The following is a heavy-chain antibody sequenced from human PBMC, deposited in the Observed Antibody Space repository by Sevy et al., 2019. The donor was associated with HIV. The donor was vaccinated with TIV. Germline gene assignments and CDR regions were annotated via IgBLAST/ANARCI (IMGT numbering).Heavy chain of an antibody. J-gene: IGHJ6*02. CDR1: GFTFSSYG. V-gene: IGHV3-30*02. Sequence: GGSLRLSCAASGFTFSSYGMHWVRQAPGKGLEWVAFIRYDGSNKYYAYSVRGPFTISRDNSKNTLYLQMNSLRAEDTAVYYCAKDGPFGTSYYYYGMDVWGQGTTVTVSS. CDR3: AKDGPFGTSYYYYGMDV. D-gene: IGHD3-10*01. CDR2: IRYDGSNK.